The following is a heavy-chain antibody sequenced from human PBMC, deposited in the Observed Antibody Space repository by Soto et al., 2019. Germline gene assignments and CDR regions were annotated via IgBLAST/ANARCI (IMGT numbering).Heavy chain of an antibody. CDR3: ARGGGYDFWSGYPNWFDP. J-gene: IGHJ5*02. CDR1: GYTFTSYD. D-gene: IGHD3-3*01. CDR2: MNPNSGNT. Sequence: QVQLVQSGAEVKKPGASVKVSCKASGYTFTSYDINWVRQATGQGLEWMGWMNPNSGNTGYAQKFQGRVTMTRNTSISTAYMGLSSLRSEDTAVYYCARGGGYDFWSGYPNWFDPWGQGTLVTVSS. V-gene: IGHV1-8*01.